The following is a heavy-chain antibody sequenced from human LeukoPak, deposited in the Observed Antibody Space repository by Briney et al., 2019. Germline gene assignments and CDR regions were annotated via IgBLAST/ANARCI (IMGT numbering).Heavy chain of an antibody. J-gene: IGHJ4*02. CDR3: ARITIFGVVIDY. D-gene: IGHD3-3*01. CDR2: IYASGST. CDR1: GGSISSGSYY. Sequence: SQTLSLTCTVSGGSISSGSYYWSWIRQPAGKGLEWIGRIYASGSTNYNPSLKSRVTISVDTSKNQFSLKLSSVTAAGTAVYYCARITIFGVVIDYWGQGTLVTVSS. V-gene: IGHV4-61*02.